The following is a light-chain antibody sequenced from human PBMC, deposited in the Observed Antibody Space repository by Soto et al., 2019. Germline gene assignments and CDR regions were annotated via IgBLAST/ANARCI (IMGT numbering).Light chain of an antibody. V-gene: IGKV1-9*01. CDR2: TAS. J-gene: IGKJ5*01. Sequence: DIQLTQSPSFLSASVGDRVTITCRASQDIYEYLAWYQQKPGKAPKLLIHTASTLQAGVPSRFSGSGSGTEFTLTISGLQPEDFATYFCQHRHSYPITFGQGSRLEI. CDR1: QDIYEY. CDR3: QHRHSYPIT.